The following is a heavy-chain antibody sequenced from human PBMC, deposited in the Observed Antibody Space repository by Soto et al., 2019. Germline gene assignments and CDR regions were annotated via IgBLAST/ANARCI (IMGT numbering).Heavy chain of an antibody. CDR3: ARQDGTTAWFDS. CDR2: IYPADSDT. CDR1: GYSFTSYW. Sequence: GESLKISCEASGYSFTSYWIGWVRQMPGKGLEWMGIIYPADSDTRYSPSFQGQVTISVDKSISTANVQWNSLKASDTAMYYCARQDGTTAWFDSWGQGTLVTVSS. D-gene: IGHD4-17*01. V-gene: IGHV5-51*01. J-gene: IGHJ5*01.